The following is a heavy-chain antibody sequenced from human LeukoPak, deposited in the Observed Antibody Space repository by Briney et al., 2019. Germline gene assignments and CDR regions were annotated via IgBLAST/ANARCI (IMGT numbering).Heavy chain of an antibody. CDR1: GYTFTSYD. D-gene: IGHD5-12*01. CDR2: ISAYNGNT. V-gene: IGHV1-18*04. Sequence: ASVKVSCKASGYTFTSYDISWVRQAPGQGLEWMGWISAYNGNTNYAQKLQGRVTMTTDTSTSTAYMELRSLRSDDTAVYYCARAKRGYSGYDFTEVIDYWGQGTLVTVSS. J-gene: IGHJ4*02. CDR3: ARAKRGYSGYDFTEVIDY.